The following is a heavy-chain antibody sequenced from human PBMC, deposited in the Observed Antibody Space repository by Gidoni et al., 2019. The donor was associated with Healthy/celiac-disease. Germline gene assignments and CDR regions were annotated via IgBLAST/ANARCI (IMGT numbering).Heavy chain of an antibody. Sequence: EVQMLESGGGLVQPGGSLRPSCAASGFTFSSHAMSWVRQAPGKGLEWVSAISGSGGSTYYADSVKGRFTISRDNSKNTLYLQMNSLRAEDTAVYYCAKEGSYYGGNGDYYYGMDVWGQGTTVTVSS. CDR1: GFTFSSHA. CDR3: AKEGSYYGGNGDYYYGMDV. CDR2: ISGSGGST. V-gene: IGHV3-23*01. J-gene: IGHJ6*02. D-gene: IGHD4-17*01.